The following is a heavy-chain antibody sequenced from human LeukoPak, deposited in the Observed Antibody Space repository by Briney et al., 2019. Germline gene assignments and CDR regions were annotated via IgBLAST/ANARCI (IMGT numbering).Heavy chain of an antibody. D-gene: IGHD1-26*01. V-gene: IGHV4-31*03. CDR1: GGSISSGGYY. CDR2: IYYSGST. J-gene: IGHJ3*02. CDR3: ALREGGSYLGAFDI. Sequence: PSETLSLTCTVSGGSISSGGYYWSWIRQHPGKGLEWIGYIYYSGSTYYNPSLKSRVTISVDTSKNQFSLKLSSVTAADTAVYYCALREGGSYLGAFDIWGQGTMVTVSS.